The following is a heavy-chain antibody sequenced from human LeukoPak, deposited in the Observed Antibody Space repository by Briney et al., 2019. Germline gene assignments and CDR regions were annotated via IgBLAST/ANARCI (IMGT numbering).Heavy chain of an antibody. CDR3: ARVIGMTYYYDSSGLDY. V-gene: IGHV3-9*01. D-gene: IGHD3-22*01. CDR2: ISWNSGSI. J-gene: IGHJ4*02. Sequence: PGRSLRLSCAASGFTFYDYAMHWVRQAPGKGLEWGSGISWNSGSIGYADSVKGRFTISRDNAKNSLYLQMNSLRAEATAVYYCARVIGMTYYYDSSGLDYWGQGTLVTVSS. CDR1: GFTFYDYA.